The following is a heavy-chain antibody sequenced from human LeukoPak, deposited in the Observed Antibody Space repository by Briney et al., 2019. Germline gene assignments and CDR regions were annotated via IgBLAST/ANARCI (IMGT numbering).Heavy chain of an antibody. CDR1: GFTFSSYD. J-gene: IGHJ4*02. CDR3: AIPGGSSGWLNSYFDY. V-gene: IGHV3-13*01. Sequence: GGSLRLSCAASGFTFSSYDMHWVRQATGKGLEWVSAIGTAGDTYYPGSVKGRFTISRENAKNTLYLQMNSLRAEDTAVYYCAIPGGSSGWLNSYFDYWGQGTLVTVSS. CDR2: IGTAGDT. D-gene: IGHD6-19*01.